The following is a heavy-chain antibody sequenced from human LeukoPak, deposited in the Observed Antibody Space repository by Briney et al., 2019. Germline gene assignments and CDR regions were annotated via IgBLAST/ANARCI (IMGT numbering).Heavy chain of an antibody. D-gene: IGHD4-17*01. J-gene: IGHJ3*02. CDR2: INPNSGGT. Sequence: ASVKVSCKASGYTFTCYYMHWVRQAPGQGLEWMGWINPNSGGTNYAQKFQGRVTMTRDTSISTAYMELSRLRSDDTAVYYCARDHGDYVRSFDIWGQGTMVTVSS. CDR1: GYTFTCYY. CDR3: ARDHGDYVRSFDI. V-gene: IGHV1-2*02.